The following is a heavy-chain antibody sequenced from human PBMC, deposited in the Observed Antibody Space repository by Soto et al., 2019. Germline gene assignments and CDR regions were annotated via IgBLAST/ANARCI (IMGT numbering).Heavy chain of an antibody. V-gene: IGHV1-69*01. CDR2: IIPLFGTA. CDR1: GGTFNIYS. J-gene: IGHJ4*02. D-gene: IGHD3-22*01. CDR3: ARGASTHYYDSSGYYKGPLDY. Sequence: QVQLVQSGADVKKPGSSVKVSCKASGGTFNIYSISWVRQAPGQGLEWMGGIIPLFGTAYYAQEFQGRVTITADESTSTAYMELSSLRSEDTAVYFCARGASTHYYDSSGYYKGPLDYWGQGTLVNVSS.